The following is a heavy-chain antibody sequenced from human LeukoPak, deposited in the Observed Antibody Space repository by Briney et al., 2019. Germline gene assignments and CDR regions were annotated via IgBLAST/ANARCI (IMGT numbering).Heavy chain of an antibody. D-gene: IGHD2-8*01. CDR3: ARANPGYCTNGVCYPNYFGY. CDR2: IRYDGSNK. J-gene: IGHJ4*02. Sequence: AGGSLRLSCAGSGFTFSSYGMHWVRQAPGKGLEWVAFIRYDGSNKYYADSVKGRFTISRDNSKNTLYLQMNSLRAEDTAVYYCARANPGYCTNGVCYPNYFGYWGQGTLVTVSS. CDR1: GFTFSSYG. V-gene: IGHV3-30*02.